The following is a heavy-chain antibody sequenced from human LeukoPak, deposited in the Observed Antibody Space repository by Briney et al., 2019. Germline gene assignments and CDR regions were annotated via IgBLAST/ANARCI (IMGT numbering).Heavy chain of an antibody. Sequence: GGSLRLSCAASGFTFSSYSMNWVRQAPGKGLEWVSGISGSGGNTYYADSVKGRFTISRDNSKDTLYLQMNSLRGEDAAVYYCANEYSKGDIWGQGTMVTVSS. CDR3: ANEYSKGDI. CDR2: ISGSGGNT. D-gene: IGHD4-11*01. V-gene: IGHV3-23*01. J-gene: IGHJ3*02. CDR1: GFTFSSYS.